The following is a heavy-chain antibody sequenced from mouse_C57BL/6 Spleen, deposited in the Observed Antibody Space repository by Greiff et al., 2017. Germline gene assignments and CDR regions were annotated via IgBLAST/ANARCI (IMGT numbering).Heavy chain of an antibody. V-gene: IGHV1-42*01. CDR3: ARGDPMITTVDY. D-gene: IGHD2-4*01. CDR2: INPSTGGT. J-gene: IGHJ2*01. CDR1: GYSFTGYY. Sequence: EVQLQQSGPELVKPGASVKISCKASGYSFTGYYMNWVKQSPEKSLEWIGEINPSTGGTTYNQKFKAKATLTVDKSSSTAYMKLKSLTSEDSAVYYCARGDPMITTVDYWGQGTTLTVSS.